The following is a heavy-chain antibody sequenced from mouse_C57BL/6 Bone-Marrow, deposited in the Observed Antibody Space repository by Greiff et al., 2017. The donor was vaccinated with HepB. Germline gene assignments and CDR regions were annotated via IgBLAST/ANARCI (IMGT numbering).Heavy chain of an antibody. J-gene: IGHJ4*01. CDR2: IYPRSGNT. Sequence: QVQLQQSGAELARPGASVKLSCKASGYTFTSYGISWVKQSTGQGLEWIGEIYPRSGNTYYNEKFKGKATLTADKSSSTAYMELRSLTSEDSAVYFCARGGSSYDYYAMDYWGQGTSVTVSS. CDR1: GYTFTSYG. CDR3: ARGGSSYDYYAMDY. V-gene: IGHV1-81*01. D-gene: IGHD1-1*01.